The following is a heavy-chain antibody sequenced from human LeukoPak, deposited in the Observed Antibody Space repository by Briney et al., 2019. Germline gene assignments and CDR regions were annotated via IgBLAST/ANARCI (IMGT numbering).Heavy chain of an antibody. J-gene: IGHJ3*02. V-gene: IGHV4-4*07. D-gene: IGHD3-3*01. CDR3: AREAPTVLRFLEWLGLQAFDI. CDR2: IYTSGST. Sequence: PSETLSLTCTVSGGSISSYYWSWIRQPAGKGLEWIGRIYTSGSTNYNPSLKSRVTMSVDTSKNQFSLKLSSVTAADTAVYYCAREAPTVLRFLEWLGLQAFDIWGQGTMVTVSS. CDR1: GGSISSYY.